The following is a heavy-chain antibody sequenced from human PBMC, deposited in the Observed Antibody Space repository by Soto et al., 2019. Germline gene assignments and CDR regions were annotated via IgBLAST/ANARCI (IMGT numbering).Heavy chain of an antibody. CDR3: ARVYYDSSGYYFDY. Sequence: QVQLQESGPGLVKPSETLSLTCTVSGGSISSYYWSWIRQPAGKGLEWIGRIYTSGSTNYNPSLKSRVTMSVDTSKNQFSLRLSSVTAADAAVYYCARVYYDSSGYYFDYWGQGTLVTVSS. CDR2: IYTSGST. V-gene: IGHV4-4*07. J-gene: IGHJ4*02. D-gene: IGHD3-22*01. CDR1: GGSISSYY.